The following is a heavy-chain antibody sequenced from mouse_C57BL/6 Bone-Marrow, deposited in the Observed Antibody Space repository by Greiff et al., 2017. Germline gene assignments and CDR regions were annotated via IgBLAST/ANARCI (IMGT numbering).Heavy chain of an antibody. J-gene: IGHJ4*01. V-gene: IGHV5-16*01. CDR1: GFTFSDYY. Sequence: EVMLVESEGGLVQPGSSMRLSCTASGFTFSDYYMAWVRQVPEKGLEWVANINYDGSSTYYLDSLKSRFIISRDNAKNILYLQMSSLKSEDTATYYCAREGSSLYAMDYWGQGNSVTVSS. CDR3: AREGSSLYAMDY. CDR2: INYDGSST. D-gene: IGHD1-1*01.